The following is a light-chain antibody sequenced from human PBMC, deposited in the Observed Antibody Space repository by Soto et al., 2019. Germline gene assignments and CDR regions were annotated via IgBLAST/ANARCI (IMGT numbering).Light chain of an antibody. CDR1: SSNIGAGYD. CDR3: QSYDSSLSGKV. J-gene: IGLJ1*01. V-gene: IGLV1-40*01. CDR2: GNS. Sequence: QSVLTQPPSVSGAPGQRVTISCTGSSSNIGAGYDVHWYQQLPGTAPKLLIYGNSNRPSGVPDRFSGSKSGTSAFLAITGLQAEDEADYYCQSYDSSLSGKVFGTGTKVTVL.